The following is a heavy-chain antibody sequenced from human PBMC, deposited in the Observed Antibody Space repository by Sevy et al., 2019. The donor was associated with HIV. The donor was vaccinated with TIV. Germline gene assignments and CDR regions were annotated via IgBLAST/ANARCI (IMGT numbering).Heavy chain of an antibody. V-gene: IGHV3-72*01. Sequence: GGSLRLSCVASGFTCSDHYMEWVRQAPGKGLEWVGRTRNKADGYTTEYAAPVKGRFTISRDESKNSLYVQMHSLKTEDTAVYYCATHAGIAAAGRVFDFWGQGTLVTVSS. CDR1: GFTCSDHY. D-gene: IGHD6-13*01. CDR2: TRNKADGYTT. CDR3: ATHAGIAAAGRVFDF. J-gene: IGHJ4*02.